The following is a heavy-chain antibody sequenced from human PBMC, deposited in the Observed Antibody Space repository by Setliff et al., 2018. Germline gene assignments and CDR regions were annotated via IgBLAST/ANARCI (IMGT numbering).Heavy chain of an antibody. CDR2: INQSGST. CDR1: GGSLSDYY. CDR3: ARGGGEY. D-gene: IGHD3-16*01. V-gene: IGHV4-34*01. Sequence: PSETLSLTCGGYGGSLSDYYWSWIRQPPGKGLEWIGEINQSGSTTYNPSLKGRVTISMDTSKNQFSLKLSSVTAADTAVYYCARGGGEYWGQGTLVTVSS. J-gene: IGHJ4*02.